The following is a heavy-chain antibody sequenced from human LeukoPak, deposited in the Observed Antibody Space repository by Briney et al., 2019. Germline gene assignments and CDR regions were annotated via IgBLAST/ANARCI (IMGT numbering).Heavy chain of an antibody. D-gene: IGHD6-19*01. J-gene: IGHJ4*02. V-gene: IGHV3-23*01. CDR2: ISGSGGST. CDR3: AKGTHIAVAGIVDY. Sequence: GGSLGLSCAASGFTFSSYAMSWVRQAPGKGLEWVSAISGSGGSTYYADSVKGRFTISRDNSKNTLYLQMNSLRAEDTAVYYCAKGTHIAVAGIVDYWGQGTLVTVSS. CDR1: GFTFSSYA.